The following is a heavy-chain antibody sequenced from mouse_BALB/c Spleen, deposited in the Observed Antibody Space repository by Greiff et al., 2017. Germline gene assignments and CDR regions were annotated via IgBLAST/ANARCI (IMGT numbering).Heavy chain of an antibody. CDR3: AGQLGLRWFAY. CDR1: GYAFTNYL. J-gene: IGHJ3*01. Sequence: QVQLQQSGAELVRPGTSVKVSCKASGYAFTNYLIEWVKQRPGQGLEWIGVINPGSGGTNYNEKFKGKATLTADKSSSTAYMQLSSLTSDDSAVYFCAGQLGLRWFAYWGQGTLVTVSA. V-gene: IGHV1-54*01. CDR2: INPGSGGT. D-gene: IGHD3-2*01.